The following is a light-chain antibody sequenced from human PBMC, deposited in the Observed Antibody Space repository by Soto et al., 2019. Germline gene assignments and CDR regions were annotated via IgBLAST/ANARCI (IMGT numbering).Light chain of an antibody. CDR2: GAS. J-gene: IGKJ5*01. CDR1: QSISTY. V-gene: IGKV1-39*01. Sequence: DIQMTQSPASLSASVGDRVTITCRASQSISTYLNWYHHKPGKAPKLLIYGASSLQSGVPSRFRGSGSGTDFTLTITGLQREDFASYYCQQSYSAPITFGQGTRLEIK. CDR3: QQSYSAPIT.